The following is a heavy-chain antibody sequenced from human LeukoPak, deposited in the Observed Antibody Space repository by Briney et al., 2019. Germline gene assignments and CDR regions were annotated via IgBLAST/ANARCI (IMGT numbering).Heavy chain of an antibody. J-gene: IGHJ4*02. Sequence: ASVKVSCKASGYTFTDYYIHWVRQAPRQGLEWMGRINCITGDTRSAQKFQGRVTMTRDTSTSTAYMQLSSLRSDDTAVYYCAREIAATGAAVDYWGQGILVTVSS. CDR3: AREIAATGAAVDY. V-gene: IGHV1-2*06. CDR1: GYTFTDYY. CDR2: INCITGDT. D-gene: IGHD6-13*01.